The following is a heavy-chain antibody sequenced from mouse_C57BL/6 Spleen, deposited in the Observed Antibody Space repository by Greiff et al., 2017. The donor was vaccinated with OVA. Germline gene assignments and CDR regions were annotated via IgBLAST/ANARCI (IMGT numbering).Heavy chain of an antibody. J-gene: IGHJ2*01. CDR3: ASCDGYYDY. D-gene: IGHD2-3*01. Sequence: QVQLKQPGAELVKPGASVKLSCKASGYTFTSYWMHWVKQRPGQGLEWIGMINPNSGSTNYNEKFKSKATLTVDKSSSTAYMQLSSLTSEDSAVYYCASCDGYYDYWGQGTTLTVSS. V-gene: IGHV1-64*01. CDR1: GYTFTSYW. CDR2: INPNSGST.